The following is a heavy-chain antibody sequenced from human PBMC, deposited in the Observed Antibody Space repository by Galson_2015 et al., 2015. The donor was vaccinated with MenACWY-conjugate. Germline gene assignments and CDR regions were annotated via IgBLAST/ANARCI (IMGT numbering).Heavy chain of an antibody. J-gene: IGHJ3*01. Sequence: ETLSLTCTVSGDSVSSYYWSWIRQPPGKGLEWIGYISYTGSTNYNPSLKSRVTISVDTSKNQFSLRLSSVIAADTAIYYCAKTDYRDAFDSWGQGTMITVSS. CDR1: GDSVSSYY. D-gene: IGHD4-11*01. V-gene: IGHV4-59*02. CDR3: AKTDYRDAFDS. CDR2: ISYTGST.